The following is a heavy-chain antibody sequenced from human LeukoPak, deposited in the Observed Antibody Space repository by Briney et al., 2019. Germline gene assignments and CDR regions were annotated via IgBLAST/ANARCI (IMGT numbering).Heavy chain of an antibody. Sequence: KSSETLSLTCTVPGGSISSYYWSWIRQPPGKGLERVWYIYYSGSTNYNPSLKSRVTISLDTSKNQSSLKLSSVTAADTAVYYCARDRDYYDSSGSFANWFDPWGQGTLVTDSS. J-gene: IGHJ5*02. CDR1: GGSISSYY. CDR2: IYYSGST. V-gene: IGHV4-59*01. D-gene: IGHD3-22*01. CDR3: ARDRDYYDSSGSFANWFDP.